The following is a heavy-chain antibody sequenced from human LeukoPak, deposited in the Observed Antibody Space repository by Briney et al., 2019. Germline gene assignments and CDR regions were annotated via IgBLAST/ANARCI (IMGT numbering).Heavy chain of an antibody. CDR3: AKINYVWGSYRRGAFDI. CDR2: IGGSGGST. CDR1: GFTFSSYA. J-gene: IGHJ3*02. Sequence: GGSLRLSCAASGFTFSSYAMSWVRQAPGKGLEWVSAIGGSGGSTYYADSVKGRFTISRDNSKNTLYLQMNSLRAEDTAVYYCAKINYVWGSYRRGAFDIWGQGTMVTVSS. V-gene: IGHV3-23*01. D-gene: IGHD3-16*02.